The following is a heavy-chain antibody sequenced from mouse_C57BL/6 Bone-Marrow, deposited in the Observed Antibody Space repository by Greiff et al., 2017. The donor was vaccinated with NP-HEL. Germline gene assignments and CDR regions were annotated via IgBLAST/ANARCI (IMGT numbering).Heavy chain of an antibody. D-gene: IGHD2-1*01. CDR1: GYTFTSYG. Sequence: VKLVESGAELARPGASVKLSCKASGYTFTSYGISWVKQRTGQGLEWIGEIYPRSGNTYYNEKFKGKATLTADKSSSTAYMELRSLTSEDSAVYFCARGGLYYGKPFAYWGQGTLVTVSA. CDR3: ARGGLYYGKPFAY. V-gene: IGHV1-81*01. J-gene: IGHJ3*01. CDR2: IYPRSGNT.